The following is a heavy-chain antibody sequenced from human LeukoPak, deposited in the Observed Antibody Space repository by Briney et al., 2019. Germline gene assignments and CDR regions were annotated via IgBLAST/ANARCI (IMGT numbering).Heavy chain of an antibody. J-gene: IGHJ4*02. CDR1: GSLFTSYW. Sequence: ASLKISCKGSGSLFTSYWIGGVRSMAGKGMERMGSSYPGESDTRDSPSFQAQVTISADKSISTAYLQWSSLKASDTAIYYCARQHTYGPRYWGQGTLVTVSS. CDR3: ARQHTYGPRY. D-gene: IGHD5-18*01. CDR2: SYPGESDT. V-gene: IGHV5-51*01.